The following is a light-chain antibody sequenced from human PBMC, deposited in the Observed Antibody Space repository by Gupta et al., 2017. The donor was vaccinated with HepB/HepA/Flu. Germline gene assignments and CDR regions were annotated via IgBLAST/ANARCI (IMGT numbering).Light chain of an antibody. CDR3: QQSYSTPRT. CDR2: AAS. V-gene: IGKV1-39*01. J-gene: IGKJ2*02. Sequence: DIQLTQPPSSLSASVGDRVTITCRASPSISSYLNWYQQQPGKAPKLLIYAASSLQSGVPSRFSGSGSGTDFTLTISSLQPEDFATYYCQQSYSTPRTFGQGTKLEIK. CDR1: PSISSY.